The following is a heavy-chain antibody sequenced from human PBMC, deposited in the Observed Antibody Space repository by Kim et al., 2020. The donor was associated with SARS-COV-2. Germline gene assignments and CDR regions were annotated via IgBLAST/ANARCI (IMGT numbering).Heavy chain of an antibody. J-gene: IGHJ6*03. CDR3: ASENRLGCSSTSCYYYYYYLDV. D-gene: IGHD2-2*01. V-gene: IGHV3-66*01. CDR1: GFTVSSNY. CDR2: IYSGGST. Sequence: GGSLRLSCAASGFTVSSNYMSWVRQAPGKGLEWVSVIYSGGSTYYADSVKGRFTISRDNSKNTLYLQMNSLRAEDTAVYYCASENRLGCSSTSCYYYYYYLDVWGKGTTVTVSS.